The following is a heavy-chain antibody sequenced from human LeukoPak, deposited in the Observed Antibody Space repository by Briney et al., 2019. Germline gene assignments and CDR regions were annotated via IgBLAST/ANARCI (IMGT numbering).Heavy chain of an antibody. CDR2: INAGNGNT. V-gene: IGHV1-3*01. CDR1: GYTFTSYA. D-gene: IGHD5-18*01. CDR3: ARGWNEGYSYGSCDY. Sequence: GASVKVSCKASGYTFTSYAMHWVRQAPGQRLEWMGWINAGNGNTKYSQKFQGRVTITRDTSASTAYMELSSLRSEDTAVYYCARGWNEGYSYGSCDYWGQGTLVTVSS. J-gene: IGHJ4*02.